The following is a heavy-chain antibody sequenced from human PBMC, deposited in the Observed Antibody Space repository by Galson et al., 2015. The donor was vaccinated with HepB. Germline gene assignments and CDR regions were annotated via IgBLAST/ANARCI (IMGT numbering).Heavy chain of an antibody. D-gene: IGHD6-13*01. CDR1: GFTFSSYS. CDR2: ISSSSSYI. V-gene: IGHV3-21*01. CDR3: ARDLDKYSSSWYLAY. Sequence: SLRLSCAASGFTFSSYSMNWVRQAPGKGLEWVSSISSSSSYIYYADSVKGRFTISRDSAKNSLYLQMNSLRAEDTAVYYCARDLDKYSSSWYLAYWGQGTLVTVSS. J-gene: IGHJ4*02.